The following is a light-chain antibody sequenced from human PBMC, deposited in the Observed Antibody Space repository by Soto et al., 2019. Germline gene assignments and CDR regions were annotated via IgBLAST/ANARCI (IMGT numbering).Light chain of an antibody. CDR1: SSDVGGYNY. Sequence: QSVLTQPASVSGSPGQSITISCTGTSSDVGGYNYVSWYQQQPGKAPKLMIYEVSNRPSGVSNRFSGSKSGNTASLTISGLQAEDEADYYCSSYTSSSTVVFGGGTQLTVL. CDR3: SSYTSSSTVV. CDR2: EVS. J-gene: IGLJ2*01. V-gene: IGLV2-14*01.